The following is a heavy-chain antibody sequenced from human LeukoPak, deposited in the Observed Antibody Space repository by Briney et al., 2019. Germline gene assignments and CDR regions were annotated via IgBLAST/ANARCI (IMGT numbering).Heavy chain of an antibody. CDR1: GGSISSSSYY. CDR3: ARGPPPDFDY. J-gene: IGHJ4*02. CDR2: SYYSGST. Sequence: SETLSLTCTVSGGSISSSSYYWTWIRQPPGKTLEWIGYSYYSGSTKYNPSLKSRVTISVDTSNNQFSLNLRSVTAADTAVYYCARGPPPDFDYRGQGTLVTVSS. V-gene: IGHV4-61*01.